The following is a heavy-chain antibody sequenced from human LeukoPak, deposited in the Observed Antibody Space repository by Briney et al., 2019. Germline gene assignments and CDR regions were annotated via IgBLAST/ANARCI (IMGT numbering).Heavy chain of an antibody. Sequence: GESLKISCKGSGYNFTNYWICWVRQMHGTGLELMGIMCPGDSGSRYSPSFQRQLTFSGDTSSSTAYLQWSSLKASGTAIYYCARGVPDTDPLSPPVVRVTAFDYWGKGTLVSVSS. V-gene: IGHV5-51*01. J-gene: IGHJ4*02. D-gene: IGHD2-21*02. CDR2: MCPGDSGS. CDR1: GYNFTNYW. CDR3: ARGVPDTDPLSPPVVRVTAFDY.